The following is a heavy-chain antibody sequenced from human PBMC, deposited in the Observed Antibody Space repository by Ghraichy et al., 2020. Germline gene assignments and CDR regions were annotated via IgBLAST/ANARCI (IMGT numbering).Heavy chain of an antibody. CDR2: IIPIFGTA. CDR3: ARDGCSGGSCYYYFDY. D-gene: IGHD2-15*01. V-gene: IGHV1-69*13. J-gene: IGHJ4*02. CDR1: GGTFSSYA. Sequence: SVKVSCKASGGTFSSYAISWVRQAPGQGLEWMGGIIPIFGTANYAQKFQGRVTITADESTSTAYMELSSLRSEDTAVYYCARDGCSGGSCYYYFDYWGQGTLVTVSS.